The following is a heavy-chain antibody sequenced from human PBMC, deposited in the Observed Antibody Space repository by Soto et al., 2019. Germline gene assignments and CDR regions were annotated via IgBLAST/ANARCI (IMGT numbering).Heavy chain of an antibody. Sequence: EVQLLESGGGLVKPGGSLRLSCAASGFTFRSYGMMWVRQAPGKGLEWVSAISQSAGGNTYYADSVKGRFTISSDDSNTKLYPQMDSLRPEDTAQYFCAGWNYDYWGQGTQVTVS. J-gene: IGHJ4*02. CDR2: ISQSAGGNT. CDR3: AGWNYDY. CDR1: GFTFRSYG. V-gene: IGHV3-23*01. D-gene: IGHD1-7*01.